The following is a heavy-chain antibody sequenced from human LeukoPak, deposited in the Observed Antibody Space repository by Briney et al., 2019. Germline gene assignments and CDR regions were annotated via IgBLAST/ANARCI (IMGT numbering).Heavy chain of an antibody. V-gene: IGHV1-2*02. CDR1: GYTFTGYY. CDR2: INPNSGGT. CDR3: ARAEHSSTSWSYYYYYMDV. D-gene: IGHD2-2*01. J-gene: IGHJ6*03. Sequence: ASVKVSCKASGYTFTGYYMHWVRQAPGQGLEWMGWINPNSGGTNYAQKFQGRVTMTRDTSISTTYMELSRLRSDDTAVYYCARAEHSSTSWSYYYYYMDVWGKGTTITVSS.